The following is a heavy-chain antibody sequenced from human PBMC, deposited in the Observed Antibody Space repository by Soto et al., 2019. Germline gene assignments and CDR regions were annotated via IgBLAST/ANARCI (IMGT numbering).Heavy chain of an antibody. D-gene: IGHD3-16*01. V-gene: IGHV5-51*01. J-gene: IGHJ4*02. CDR3: ATIMAASGTGFDY. CDR1: GYSFISYW. CDR2: IYPGDSDT. Sequence: GESLKISCKGSGYSFISYWIGWVRQVPGKGLEWMGIIYPGDSDTRYSPSFQGQVTISADKSINTAYLQWSSLKASDTAMYYCATIMAASGTGFDYWGQGNLVTVSP.